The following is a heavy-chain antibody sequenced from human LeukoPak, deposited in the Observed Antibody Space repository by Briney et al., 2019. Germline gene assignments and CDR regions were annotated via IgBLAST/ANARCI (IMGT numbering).Heavy chain of an antibody. CDR1: GFTFNSYW. V-gene: IGHV3-74*01. J-gene: IGHJ3*02. CDR2: INSDGSGT. Sequence: PGGSLRLSCAASGFTFNSYWMHWVRQAPGKGLVWASRINSDGSGTSDADFVKGRFTISRDNSKNTLYLQMNSLRAEDTAMYYCARDRLTNDAFDIWGQGTMVTVSS. D-gene: IGHD2-8*01. CDR3: ARDRLTNDAFDI.